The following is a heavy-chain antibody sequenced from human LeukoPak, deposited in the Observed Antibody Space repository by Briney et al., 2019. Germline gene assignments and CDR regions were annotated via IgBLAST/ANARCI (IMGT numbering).Heavy chain of an antibody. CDR1: GFTFSSYS. CDR3: ARDLRVKYCGGDCYSGFDY. CDR2: ISSSSSTI. Sequence: PGGSLRLSCAASGFTFSSYSMNWVRQAPGKGLEWVSYISSSSSTIYYADSVKGRFTISRDNARNSLYLQMNSLRDEDTAVYYCARDLRVKYCGGDCYSGFDYWGQGTLVTVSS. D-gene: IGHD2-21*02. V-gene: IGHV3-48*02. J-gene: IGHJ4*02.